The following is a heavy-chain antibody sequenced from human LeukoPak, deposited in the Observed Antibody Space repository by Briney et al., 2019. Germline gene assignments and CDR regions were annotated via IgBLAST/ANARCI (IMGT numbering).Heavy chain of an antibody. CDR1: GYTLTELS. D-gene: IGHD3-10*01. CDR2: FDPEDGET. J-gene: IGHJ1*01. Sequence: ASVKVSCKVSGYTLTELSMHWERQAPGKGLEWMGGFDPEDGETIYAQKFQGRVTMTEDTSTDTAYMELSSLRSEDTAVYYCATYPWFGELLYGYFQLWGQGTLVTVPS. CDR3: ATYPWFGELLYGYFQL. V-gene: IGHV1-24*01.